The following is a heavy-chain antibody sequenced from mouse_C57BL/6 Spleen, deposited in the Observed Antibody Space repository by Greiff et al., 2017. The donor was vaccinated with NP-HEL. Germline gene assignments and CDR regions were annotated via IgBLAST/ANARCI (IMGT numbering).Heavy chain of an antibody. Sequence: EVQLQQSGPELVKPGASVKISCKASGYSFTGYYMNWVKQSPEKSLEWIGEINPSTGGTTYNQKFKAKATLTVDKSSSTAYMQLKSLTSEDSAVYYCARADYYYGSEAWFAYWGQGTLVTVSA. CDR3: ARADYYYGSEAWFAY. CDR1: GYSFTGYY. D-gene: IGHD1-1*01. V-gene: IGHV1-42*01. CDR2: INPSTGGT. J-gene: IGHJ3*01.